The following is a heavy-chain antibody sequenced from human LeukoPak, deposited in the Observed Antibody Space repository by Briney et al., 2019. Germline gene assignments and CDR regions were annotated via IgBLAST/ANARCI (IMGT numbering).Heavy chain of an antibody. CDR1: GFTFSTYA. CDR2: IWYDGSNR. Sequence: GGSLRLSCAASGFTFSTYAMHWVRQAPGKGLEWVAVIWYDGSNRYYGDSVQGRFTISRDNPKKTLYLQMNSLRAEDTAVYYCARAGTTIGGGYWFDPWGQGTLVTVSS. D-gene: IGHD1-1*01. CDR3: ARAGTTIGGGYWFDP. J-gene: IGHJ5*02. V-gene: IGHV3-33*01.